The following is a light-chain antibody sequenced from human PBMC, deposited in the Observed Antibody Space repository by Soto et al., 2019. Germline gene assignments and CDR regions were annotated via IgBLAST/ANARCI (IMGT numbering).Light chain of an antibody. CDR3: QSYDSSLSGSV. CDR1: SSNIGAGYD. CDR2: GNS. J-gene: IGLJ3*02. Sequence: QLVLTQPLSVSGAPGQRVTISCTGSSSNIGAGYDVHWYQQLPGTAPKLLIYGNSNRPSGVPDRFSGSKSGTSASLAITGLQAEDEADYYCQSYDSSLSGSVFGGGTKVTVL. V-gene: IGLV1-40*01.